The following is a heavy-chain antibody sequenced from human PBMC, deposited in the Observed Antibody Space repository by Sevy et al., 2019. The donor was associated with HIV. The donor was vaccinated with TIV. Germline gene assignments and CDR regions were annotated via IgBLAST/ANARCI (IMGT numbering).Heavy chain of an antibody. V-gene: IGHV3-23*01. CDR1: GFTFATYA. Sequence: GGSLRLSCAASGFTFATYAMTWVRQAPGKGLEWVSVISFGGADTYYGDSVKGRFTISRDNSKNTLYLQMNSLRAEDTAVFYCAKDRVSGSYYTGDFDSWGQGTLVTVSS. CDR2: ISFGGADT. D-gene: IGHD3-10*01. J-gene: IGHJ4*02. CDR3: AKDRVSGSYYTGDFDS.